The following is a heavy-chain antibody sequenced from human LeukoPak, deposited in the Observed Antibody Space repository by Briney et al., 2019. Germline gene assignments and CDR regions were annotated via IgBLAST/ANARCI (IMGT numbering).Heavy chain of an antibody. CDR3: ARGQGRDGYNGILEY. V-gene: IGHV4-34*01. CDR2: INPSGST. Sequence: SETLSLTCAVYGGSFYDYYWTWMPQPPGQGLEWIGEINPSGSTNYNPSLKTRVTISVDTTKNHFSLKLRSVTAADTAVFYCARGQGRDGYNGILEYWGQGALVTVSS. D-gene: IGHD5-24*01. J-gene: IGHJ4*02. CDR1: GGSFYDYY.